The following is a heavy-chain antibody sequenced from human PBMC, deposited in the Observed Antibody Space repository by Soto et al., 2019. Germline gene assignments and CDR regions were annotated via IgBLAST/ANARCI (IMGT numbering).Heavy chain of an antibody. CDR1: GFTFSSFG. CDR2: ISHAGSFT. Sequence: QVQLVESGGGVVQSGRSLRLSCVASGFTFSSFGMHWVRQAPGKGLDWLAGISHAGSFTFYAGSVKGRFTVARVNSRNTVSLLGNRLRPEDTSVYYCAKYGLEPLRAGVAFDIRGQGTIVTVSS. J-gene: IGHJ3*02. D-gene: IGHD1-1*01. V-gene: IGHV3-30*18. CDR3: AKYGLEPLRAGVAFDI.